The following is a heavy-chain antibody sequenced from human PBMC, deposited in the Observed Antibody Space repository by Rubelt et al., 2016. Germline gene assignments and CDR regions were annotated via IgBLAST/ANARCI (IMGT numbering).Heavy chain of an antibody. D-gene: IGHD6-13*01. V-gene: IGHV1-24*01. CDR3: STADSSSWYDATDT. CDR1: GDTLSVFS. Sequence: QVQLVQSGAVLKKPGDSVKVSCKVSGDTLSVFSIHWVRQAPGKGLEGMGGFDGEDGETVYAQNCQGRLIMTEDTSTDTAYMELSRLTSADTAVYYCSTADSSSWYDATDTWGQGTMVTVSS. CDR2: FDGEDGET. J-gene: IGHJ3*02.